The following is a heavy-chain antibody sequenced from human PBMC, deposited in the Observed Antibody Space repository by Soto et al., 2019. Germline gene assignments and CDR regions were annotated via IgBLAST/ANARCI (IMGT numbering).Heavy chain of an antibody. D-gene: IGHD4-4*01. J-gene: IGHJ3*02. CDR1: GFTFSNYG. CDR2: IWYDGSNK. V-gene: IGHV3-33*01. CDR3: ARDMTTILWSHAFDI. Sequence: GRSLRLSCAASGFTFSNYGMYWVRQAPGKGLEWVAIIWYDGSNKYYADSVKGRFTISRDNSKNTLYLQMNSLRAEDTAVYYCARDMTTILWSHAFDIWGQGTMVTVSS.